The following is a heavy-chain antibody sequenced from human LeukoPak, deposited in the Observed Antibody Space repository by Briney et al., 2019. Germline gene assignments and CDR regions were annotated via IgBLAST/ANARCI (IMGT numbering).Heavy chain of an antibody. V-gene: IGHV3-48*03. CDR1: GFTFSSYE. D-gene: IGHD3-16*01. Sequence: GGSLRLSCAASGFTFSSYEMNWVRKAPGKGLEWVSYISSRGITIYYADSVKGRFTISRDNAKNSLSLQMISLRAEDTAVYYCARGDTVFDHWGQGTLVTVSS. J-gene: IGHJ4*02. CDR2: ISSRGITI. CDR3: ARGDTVFDH.